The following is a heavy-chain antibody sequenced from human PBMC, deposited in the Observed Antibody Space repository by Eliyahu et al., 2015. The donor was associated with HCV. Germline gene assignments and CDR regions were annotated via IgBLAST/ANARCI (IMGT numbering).Heavy chain of an antibody. V-gene: IGHV4-59*01. CDR2: IHYSGST. D-gene: IGHD6-13*01. Sequence: QVQLQESXPGLVQPSETLSLTCTVPGGPISSYYWSWIRQPPGKGLEXIGYIHYSGSTNYNPSLKSRVTISVDTSKNQFSLKLSSVTAADTAVYYCARVSSSWYGAFDYWGQGTLVTVSS. J-gene: IGHJ4*02. CDR3: ARVSSSWYGAFDY. CDR1: GGPISSYY.